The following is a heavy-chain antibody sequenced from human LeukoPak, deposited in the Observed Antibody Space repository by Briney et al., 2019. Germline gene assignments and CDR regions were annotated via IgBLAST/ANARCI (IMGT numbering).Heavy chain of an antibody. D-gene: IGHD1-14*01. CDR2: INHSGIT. CDR3: ARGRARLEPHY. J-gene: IGHJ4*02. Sequence: PSETLSLTCAPYGGSFSGYYWSWIRQTPGKVLEWIGEINHSGITNYNPSLKSRVTISVDTSKNQFSLKLSSVTAADTAVYYCARGRARLEPHYWGQGTLVTVSS. CDR1: GGSFSGYY. V-gene: IGHV4-34*01.